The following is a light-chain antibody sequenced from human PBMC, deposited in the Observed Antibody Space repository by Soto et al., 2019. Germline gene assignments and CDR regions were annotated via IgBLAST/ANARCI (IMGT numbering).Light chain of an antibody. CDR3: QSYDSSLSAPIV. J-gene: IGLJ1*01. Sequence: QSVLTQPPSVSGAPGQRVTISCTGSSSNIGAGYDVHWYQQLPGTAPKLLIYGNSNRPSGVPDRFSGSKSGTSASLAITGLQAEDEADYYCQSYDSSLSAPIVFGTGTKVTVL. CDR1: SSNIGAGYD. CDR2: GNS. V-gene: IGLV1-40*01.